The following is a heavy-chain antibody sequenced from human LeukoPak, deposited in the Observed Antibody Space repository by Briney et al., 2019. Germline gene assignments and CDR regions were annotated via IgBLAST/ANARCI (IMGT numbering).Heavy chain of an antibody. Sequence: PGGSLRLSCAASGFTFSSYGMSWVRQAPGKGLEWVSAISGSGGSTYYADSVKGRFTISRDNSKNTLYLQMNSLRAEDTAVYYCARVIGVVRADYYFDYWGQGTLVAVSS. CDR3: ARVIGVVRADYYFDY. J-gene: IGHJ4*02. D-gene: IGHD3-10*01. CDR1: GFTFSSYG. V-gene: IGHV3-23*01. CDR2: ISGSGGST.